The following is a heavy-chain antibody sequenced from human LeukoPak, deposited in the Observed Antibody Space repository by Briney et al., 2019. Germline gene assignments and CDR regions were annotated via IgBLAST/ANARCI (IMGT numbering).Heavy chain of an antibody. CDR3: ARARAGVELEY. CDR2: IYSGGTT. Sequence: GGSLRLSCAASGFTVSSNYMSWVRQAPGKGLEWVSVIYSGGTTYYADSVKGRFTITRDNSKNTGYLQMSQPRAELTVMYYCARARAGVELEYWGQGTLVTVSP. V-gene: IGHV3-66*02. CDR1: GFTVSSNY. D-gene: IGHD6-19*01. J-gene: IGHJ4*02.